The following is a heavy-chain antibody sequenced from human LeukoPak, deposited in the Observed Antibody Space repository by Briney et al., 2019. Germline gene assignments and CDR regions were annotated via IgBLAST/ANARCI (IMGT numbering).Heavy chain of an antibody. J-gene: IGHJ4*02. D-gene: IGHD3-3*01. CDR3: ARGAGYYDFWSGYYNGRYFDY. CDR2: MNPNSGNT. Sequence: ASVKVSCKASGYTFTSYDINWVRQATGQGLEWMGWMNPNSGNTGYAQKFQGRVTMTRNTSISTAYMELSSLRSEDTAVYYCARGAGYYDFWSGYYNGRYFDYWGQGTLVTVSS. V-gene: IGHV1-8*01. CDR1: GYTFTSYD.